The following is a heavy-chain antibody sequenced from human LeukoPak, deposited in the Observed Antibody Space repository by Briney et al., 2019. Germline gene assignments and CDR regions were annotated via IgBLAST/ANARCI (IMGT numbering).Heavy chain of an antibody. CDR1: GFTFRSYG. CDR2: ISGSGGST. V-gene: IGHV3-23*01. D-gene: IGHD3-22*01. Sequence: GGSLSLSCAASGFTFRSYGMSWVRQAPGKGLEWVSAISGSGGSTYYADSVKGRFTISRDNSKNTLYLQMNSLRAEDTAVYYCAKDLAPIYDSSGYYLDAFDIWGQGTMVTVSS. J-gene: IGHJ3*02. CDR3: AKDLAPIYDSSGYYLDAFDI.